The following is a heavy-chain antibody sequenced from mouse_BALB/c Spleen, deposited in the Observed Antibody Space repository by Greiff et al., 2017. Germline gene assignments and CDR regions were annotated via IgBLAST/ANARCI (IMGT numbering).Heavy chain of an antibody. V-gene: IGHV2-4-1*01. D-gene: IGHD1-1*01. Sequence: VKLMESGPGLVQPSQSLSITCTVSGFSLTSYGVHWVRQSPGKGLEWLGVIWSGGSTDYNAAFISRLSISKDNSKSQVFFKMNSLQADDTAIYYCARKGGYYGSSGAMDYWGQGTSVTVSS. J-gene: IGHJ4*01. CDR2: IWSGGST. CDR1: GFSLTSYG. CDR3: ARKGGYYGSSGAMDY.